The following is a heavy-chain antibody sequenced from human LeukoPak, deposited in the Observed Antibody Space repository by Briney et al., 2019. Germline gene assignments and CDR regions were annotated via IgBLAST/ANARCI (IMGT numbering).Heavy chain of an antibody. V-gene: IGHV7-4-1*02. J-gene: IGHJ4*02. Sequence: GASVKVSCKASGYTFTSYAMNWVRQAPGQGLEWMGWINTNTGNPTYAQGFTGRFVFSLDTSVSTAYLQISSLKAEDTAVYYCARDLGGYCSSTSCHSGTDPMHWGQGTLVTVSS. CDR3: ARDLGGYCSSTSCHSGTDPMH. D-gene: IGHD2-2*01. CDR2: INTNTGNP. CDR1: GYTFTSYA.